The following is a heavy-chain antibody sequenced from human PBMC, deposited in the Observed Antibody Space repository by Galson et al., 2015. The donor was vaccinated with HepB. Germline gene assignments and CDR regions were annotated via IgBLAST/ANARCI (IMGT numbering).Heavy chain of an antibody. CDR1: GFTFNSYA. V-gene: IGHV3-23*01. J-gene: IGHJ2*01. Sequence: SLRLSCAASGFTFNSYAVSWVRQARGKGLEWVSDISASGGDTYYADAVKGRFTISRDNSKDTLYLQMNSLRAEDTAVYYCAKAPTTVSVFDLWGRGTLVTVSS. D-gene: IGHD4-17*01. CDR2: ISASGGDT. CDR3: AKAPTTVSVFDL.